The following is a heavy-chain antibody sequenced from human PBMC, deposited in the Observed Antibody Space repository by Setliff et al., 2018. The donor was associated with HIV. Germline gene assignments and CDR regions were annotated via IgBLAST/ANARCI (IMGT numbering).Heavy chain of an antibody. CDR2: IRYDGSNK. CDR3: AKIQNPQGYYYDSSGYYPHPGSPDY. J-gene: IGHJ4*02. Sequence: PGGSLRLSCAASGFTFSSYGMHWVRQAPGKGLEWVAFIRYDGSNKYYADSVKGRFTISRDSSKNTLYLQMNSLRAEDTAVYYCAKIQNPQGYYYDSSGYYPHPGSPDYWGQGTLVTVS. V-gene: IGHV3-30*02. CDR1: GFTFSSYG. D-gene: IGHD3-22*01.